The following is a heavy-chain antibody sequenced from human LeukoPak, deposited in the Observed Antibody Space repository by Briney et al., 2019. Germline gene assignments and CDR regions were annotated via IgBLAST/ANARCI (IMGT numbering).Heavy chain of an antibody. CDR3: ASDRPSGNITMIRGVALDY. CDR1: GFSFSRYE. D-gene: IGHD3-10*01. V-gene: IGHV3-48*03. CDR2: ISSGGMAI. J-gene: IGHJ4*02. Sequence: GGSLRLSCVASGFSFSRYEMNWVRQAPGKGLEWVSYISSGGMAIYYEDSVTGRFTISRDNAKNSKYLQMNRLRVEDTAVYYCASDRPSGNITMIRGVALDYWGQGTLVPVSS.